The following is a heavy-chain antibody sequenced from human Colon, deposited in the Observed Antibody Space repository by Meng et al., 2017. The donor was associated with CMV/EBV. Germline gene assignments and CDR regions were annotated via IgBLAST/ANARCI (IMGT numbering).Heavy chain of an antibody. D-gene: IGHD3-3*01. Sequence: SCKTSGYSFVSYGVSWVRQAPGQGLEWVAAISYDGKTKYYAGSVKGRFTISRDDSKSTLYLQMDSLRTEDTAVYYCARDLRLGRPSYGMDVWGQGTTVTVSS. CDR3: ARDLRLGRPSYGMDV. CDR1: GYSFVSYG. CDR2: ISYDGKTK. V-gene: IGHV3-30*03. J-gene: IGHJ6*02.